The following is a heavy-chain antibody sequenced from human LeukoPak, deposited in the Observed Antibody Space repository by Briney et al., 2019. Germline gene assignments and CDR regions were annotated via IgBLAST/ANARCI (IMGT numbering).Heavy chain of an antibody. V-gene: IGHV4-59*12. Sequence: SETLSLTCTVSGGSISSYYWSWIRQPPGKGLEWIGYIYYSGSTNYNPSLKSRVTISVDTSKNQFSLKLSSVTAADTAVYYCARFSGGSVFGVVIGDYWGQGTLVTVSS. CDR2: IYYSGST. J-gene: IGHJ4*02. D-gene: IGHD3-3*01. CDR3: ARFSGGSVFGVVIGDY. CDR1: GGSISSYY.